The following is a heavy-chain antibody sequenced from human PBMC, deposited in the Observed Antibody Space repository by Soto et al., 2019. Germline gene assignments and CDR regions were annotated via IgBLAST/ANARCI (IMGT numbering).Heavy chain of an antibody. V-gene: IGHV4-39*01. CDR1: GGSISSSSYY. CDR2: IYYSGST. CDR3: GSPKKEFSNWSAP. J-gene: IGHJ5*02. Sequence: SETLSLTCTVSGGSISSSSYYWGWIRQPPGKGLEWIGSIYYSGSTYYNPSLKSRVTISVDTSKNQFSLKLSSVTAADTAVYYFGSPKKEFSNWSAPGGQETLVTV.